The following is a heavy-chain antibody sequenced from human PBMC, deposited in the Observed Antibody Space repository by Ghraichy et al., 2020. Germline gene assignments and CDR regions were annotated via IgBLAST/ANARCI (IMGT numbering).Heavy chain of an antibody. CDR3: ARGFSSGGST. J-gene: IGHJ5*02. Sequence: GGSLRLSCAASGFTVSGNYMGWLRQAPGKELEWVSAINTGGSTYYAESVKGRFIISRDNSKNTLYLQMNSLRDEDTAVYYCARGFSSGGSTWGQGTLVTVSS. CDR2: INTGGST. CDR1: GFTVSGNY. V-gene: IGHV3-53*01. D-gene: IGHD3-10*01.